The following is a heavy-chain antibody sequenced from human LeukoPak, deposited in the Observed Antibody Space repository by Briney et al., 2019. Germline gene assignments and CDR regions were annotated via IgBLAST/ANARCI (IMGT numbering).Heavy chain of an antibody. J-gene: IGHJ4*02. CDR1: GGSISSYY. Sequence: SETLSLTCTVSGGSISSYYWSWIRQPPGKGLEWIGYIYYSGGTNYNPSLKSRVSISVDTSKNQFSLKLSSVTAADTAVYYCATYYYDSGSYYRYFDYWGQGTLVTVSS. V-gene: IGHV4-59*08. CDR3: ATYYYDSGSYYRYFDY. D-gene: IGHD3-10*01. CDR2: IYYSGGT.